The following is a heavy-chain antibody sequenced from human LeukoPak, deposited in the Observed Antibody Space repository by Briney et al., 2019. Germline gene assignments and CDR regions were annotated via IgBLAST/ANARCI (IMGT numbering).Heavy chain of an antibody. J-gene: IGHJ5*02. Sequence: GGSLRLSCAASGFTFSSYSMNWVRQAPGKGLEWVSSISSSSSYIYYADSVKGRFTISRDKAKNSLYLQMNRLRAEDTAVYYCAREGVVRGVIPRWFDPWGQGTLVTVSS. CDR3: AREGVVRGVIPRWFDP. V-gene: IGHV3-21*01. CDR2: ISSSSSYI. CDR1: GFTFSSYS. D-gene: IGHD3-10*01.